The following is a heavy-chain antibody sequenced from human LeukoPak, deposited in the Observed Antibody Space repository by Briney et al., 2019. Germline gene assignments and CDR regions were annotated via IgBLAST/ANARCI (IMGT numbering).Heavy chain of an antibody. CDR3: AGAGSYLDY. J-gene: IGHJ4*02. D-gene: IGHD1-26*01. CDR1: GGSTCSYY. V-gene: IGHV4-59*01. CDR2: ICDSGTT. Sequence: SETLSLTCPLSGGSTCSYYLTWNRHPPGHRLERIQYICDSGTTTHNPCLNSRVTILVDTSKNQFSLRLSSVTAADTAAYYCAGAGSYLDYWGQGTLVTVSS.